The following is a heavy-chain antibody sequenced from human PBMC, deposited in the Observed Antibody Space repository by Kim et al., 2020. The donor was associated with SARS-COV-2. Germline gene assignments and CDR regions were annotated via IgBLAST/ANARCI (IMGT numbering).Heavy chain of an antibody. D-gene: IGHD2-2*01. CDR3: ARDQYSCRGSLPREYYF. Sequence: GGSLRLSCAASGFTFRSYALHWVRQAPGKGLEWVAVISYDGSNKYYADTVKGRFTIARDNSKNTLYLQMNSLRAEDTAVYHWARDQYSCRGSLPREYYF. J-gene: IGHJ4*01. V-gene: IGHV3-30*04. CDR1: GFTFRSYA. CDR2: ISYDGSNK.